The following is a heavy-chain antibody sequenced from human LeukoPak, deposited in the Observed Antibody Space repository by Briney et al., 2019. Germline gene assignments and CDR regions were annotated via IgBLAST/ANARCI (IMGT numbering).Heavy chain of an antibody. J-gene: IGHJ5*02. Sequence: PGGSLRLSCAASGFTFSSYAMSWIRQPPGKGLEWIGEINHSGSTNYNPSLKSRVTISVDTSKNQFSLKLSSVTAADTAVYYCARLTVPFGVVIPRRPNWFDPWGQGTLVTVSS. CDR1: GFTFSSYA. V-gene: IGHV4-34*01. CDR2: INHSGST. D-gene: IGHD3-3*01. CDR3: ARLTVPFGVVIPRRPNWFDP.